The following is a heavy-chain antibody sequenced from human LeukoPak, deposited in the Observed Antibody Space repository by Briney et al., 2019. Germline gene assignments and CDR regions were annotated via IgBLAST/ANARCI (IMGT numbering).Heavy chain of an antibody. CDR2: IYHSGTT. CDR1: GGSISSYS. Sequence: SETLSLTCTVSGGSISSYSWNWIRQPPGKGLEWIGYIYHSGTTYYNPSLKSRVTISLDRSKNQFSLKLSSVTAADTAVYYCARETPLRYFDPWGQGTLVTVSS. J-gene: IGHJ5*02. D-gene: IGHD3-9*01. V-gene: IGHV4-30-2*01. CDR3: ARETPLRYFDP.